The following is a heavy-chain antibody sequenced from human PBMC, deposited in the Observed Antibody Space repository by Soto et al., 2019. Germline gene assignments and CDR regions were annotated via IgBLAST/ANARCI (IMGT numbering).Heavy chain of an antibody. CDR1: GFTFSSYA. D-gene: IGHD2-2*01. Sequence: PGGSLRLSCAASGFTFSSYAMSWVRQAPGKGLEWVSAISGSGGSTYYADSVKGRFTISRDNSKNTLYLQMNSLRAEDTAVYYCAKVQPTRKPGTKDIVVVPAAMRAYYYYGMDVWGQGTTVTVSS. CDR3: AKVQPTRKPGTKDIVVVPAAMRAYYYYGMDV. CDR2: ISGSGGST. J-gene: IGHJ6*02. V-gene: IGHV3-23*01.